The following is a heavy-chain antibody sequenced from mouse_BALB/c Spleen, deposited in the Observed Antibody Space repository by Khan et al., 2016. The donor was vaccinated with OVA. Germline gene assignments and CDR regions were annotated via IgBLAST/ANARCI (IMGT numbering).Heavy chain of an antibody. CDR2: ISGTGIYT. CDR3: SRPAYYGNPWFTY. D-gene: IGHD2-10*01. J-gene: IGHJ3*01. V-gene: IGHV5-9*02. Sequence: EVELVESGGDLVKPGGSLKLSCAPSGFAFSSYDMSWVRQTPEKRLEWVATISGTGIYTFYPDSVKGRFTISRDNARNTLYLQMSSLRSEDTALYYCSRPAYYGNPWFTYWGQGTRVTVSA. CDR1: GFAFSSYD.